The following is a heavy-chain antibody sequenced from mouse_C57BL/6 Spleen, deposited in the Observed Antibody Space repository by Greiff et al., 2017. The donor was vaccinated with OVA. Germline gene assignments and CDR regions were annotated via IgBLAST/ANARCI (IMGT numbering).Heavy chain of an antibody. Sequence: VQLQQPGAELVKPGASVKMSCKASGYTFTSYWITWVKQRPRQGLEWIGDIYPGSGSTNYNEKFKSKATLTVDTSSSTAYMQLSSLTSEDSAVYYCARATVVARGSWFAYWGQGTLVTVSA. CDR1: GYTFTSYW. V-gene: IGHV1-55*01. D-gene: IGHD1-1*01. CDR2: IYPGSGST. J-gene: IGHJ3*01. CDR3: ARATVVARGSWFAY.